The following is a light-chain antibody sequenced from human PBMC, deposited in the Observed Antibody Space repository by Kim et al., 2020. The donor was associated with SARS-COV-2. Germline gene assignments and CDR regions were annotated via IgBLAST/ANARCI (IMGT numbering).Light chain of an antibody. CDR1: QSISNNY. J-gene: IGKJ1*01. Sequence: SPGERATLSRRASQSISNNYLAWYQQKPGQAPRLLIYGASNRATGIPDRFSGSGSGTDFTLTISGLDPEDFTVYYCQQYDGSLWTFGQGTKVDIK. CDR3: QQYDGSLWT. V-gene: IGKV3-20*01. CDR2: GAS.